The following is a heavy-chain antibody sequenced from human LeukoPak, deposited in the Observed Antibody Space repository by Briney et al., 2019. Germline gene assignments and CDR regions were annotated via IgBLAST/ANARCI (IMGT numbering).Heavy chain of an antibody. D-gene: IGHD6-13*01. CDR2: ISGSGGST. V-gene: IGHV3-23*01. CDR3: AKKTVAGSRAAFDL. Sequence: PGGSLRLSCAASGFTFSSYAMSWVRQAPGKGLEWVSAISGSGGSTYYADSVKGRFTISRDNAKNTLYLQMNSLRAEDTAVYYCAKKTVAGSRAAFDLWGQGTMVTVSS. J-gene: IGHJ3*01. CDR1: GFTFSSYA.